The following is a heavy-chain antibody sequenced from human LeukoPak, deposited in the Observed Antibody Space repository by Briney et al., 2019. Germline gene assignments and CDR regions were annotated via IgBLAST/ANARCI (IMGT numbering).Heavy chain of an antibody. D-gene: IGHD6-13*01. Sequence: GGSLRLSCAASGFIFSSYSMNWVRQAPGKGLEWVSYISSSSSTIYYADSVKGRFTISRDNAKNSLYLQMNSLRADDTAVYYCARGVIAAGGNDFDYWGQGTLVTVSS. J-gene: IGHJ4*02. V-gene: IGHV3-48*01. CDR3: ARGVIAAGGNDFDY. CDR1: GFIFSSYS. CDR2: ISSSSSTI.